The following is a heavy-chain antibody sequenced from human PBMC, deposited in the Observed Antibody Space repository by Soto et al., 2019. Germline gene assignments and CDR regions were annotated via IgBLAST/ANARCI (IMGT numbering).Heavy chain of an antibody. D-gene: IGHD5-12*01. CDR1: GYTFFTYD. V-gene: IGHV1-18*01. J-gene: IGHJ5*02. CDR3: ARHHGPTTSENWFDP. Sequence: ASVKVSCKASGYTFFTYDISWVRQAPGQGLEWMGWISTYSGDTKYAQKFQGRVTMTTDTSTTTAYLELRSLRSDDTAVYYCARHHGPTTSENWFDPWGQGTLVTVYS. CDR2: ISTYSGDT.